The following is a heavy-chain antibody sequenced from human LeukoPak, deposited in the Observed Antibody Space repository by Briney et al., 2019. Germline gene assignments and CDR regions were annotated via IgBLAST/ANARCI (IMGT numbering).Heavy chain of an antibody. CDR2: IYYSGST. V-gene: IGHV4-31*03. CDR1: GGSISSGGYY. D-gene: IGHD1-26*01. J-gene: IGHJ4*02. Sequence: SETLSLTCTVSGGSISSGGYYWSWIRQHPGKGLEWIGYIYYSGSTYYNPSLKSRVTISVDTSKNQFSLKLSSVTAADTAVYYCARDRGVSSAHFDYWGQGTLVTVSS. CDR3: ARDRGVSSAHFDY.